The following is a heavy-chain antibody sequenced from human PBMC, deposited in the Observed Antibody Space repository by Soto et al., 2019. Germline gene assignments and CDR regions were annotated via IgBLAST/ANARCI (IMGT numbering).Heavy chain of an antibody. J-gene: IGHJ4*02. CDR1: GGSISSGGYY. CDR3: ARAWGGYFDY. D-gene: IGHD3-16*01. V-gene: IGHV4-31*03. Sequence: QVQLQESGPGLVRPSQTLSLTCTVSGGSISSGGYYWSWIRHHPGKGLEWTGYIYYSASTYYNPSLKSRVTISGDTSKNPSSLRLSSVTAPDTAVYYCARAWGGYFDYWGQGTLVTVSS. CDR2: IYYSAST.